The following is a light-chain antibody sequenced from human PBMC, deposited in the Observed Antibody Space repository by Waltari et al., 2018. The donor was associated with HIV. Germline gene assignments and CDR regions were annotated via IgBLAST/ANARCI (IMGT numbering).Light chain of an antibody. J-gene: IGKJ5*01. V-gene: IGKV3-11*01. CDR2: DAS. CDR1: DSVSNY. CDR3: QQRNNWPPEVS. Sequence: VLTQSPASLSLSPGDRATLSCRASDSVSNYLAWYQQKPGQAPRRLIYDASSRATGIPARFSGSGSRTDFTLTISSLEPEDFALYYCQQRNNWPPEVSFGQGTRLEIK.